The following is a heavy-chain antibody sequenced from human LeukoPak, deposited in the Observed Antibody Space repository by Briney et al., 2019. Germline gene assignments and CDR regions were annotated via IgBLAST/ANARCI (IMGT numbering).Heavy chain of an antibody. CDR2: ISAYNGNT. D-gene: IGHD1-14*01. Sequence: ASVKVSCKASGYTFTSYGISWVRQAPGQGLEWMGWISAYNGNTNYAQKLQGRVTMTTDTSTSTANMELRSLRSDDTAVYYCARVSGPDNWFDPWGQGTLVTVSS. V-gene: IGHV1-18*01. CDR3: ARVSGPDNWFDP. J-gene: IGHJ5*02. CDR1: GYTFTSYG.